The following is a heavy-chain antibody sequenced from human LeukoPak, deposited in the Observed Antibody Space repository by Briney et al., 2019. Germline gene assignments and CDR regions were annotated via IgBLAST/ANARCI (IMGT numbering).Heavy chain of an antibody. CDR3: ARDRVWTVLY. Sequence: SGGSLRLSCAASGFTFDDYAMYWVRQAPGKGLEWVSGISWNSVGIGYADSVKGRFTISRDNAKNSLYLHMNSLRAEDTATYYCARDRVWTVLYWGQGILVTVSS. CDR1: GFTFDDYA. D-gene: IGHD2-8*01. J-gene: IGHJ4*02. V-gene: IGHV3-9*01. CDR2: ISWNSVGI.